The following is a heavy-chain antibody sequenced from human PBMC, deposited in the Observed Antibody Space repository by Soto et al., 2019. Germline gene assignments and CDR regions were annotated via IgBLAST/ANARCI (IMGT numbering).Heavy chain of an antibody. CDR1: VGSFSGYY. CDR2: INHSGST. Sequence: PSETLSLTCAVYVGSFSGYYWSWIRQPPGKGLEWIGEINHSGSTNYNPSLKSRVTISVDTSKNTLFLQMNSLRAEDTAVYYCARESHCSGGSCYYSGGYYYYGMDVWGQGTTVTVSS. CDR3: ARESHCSGGSCYYSGGYYYYGMDV. V-gene: IGHV4-34*01. D-gene: IGHD2-15*01. J-gene: IGHJ6*02.